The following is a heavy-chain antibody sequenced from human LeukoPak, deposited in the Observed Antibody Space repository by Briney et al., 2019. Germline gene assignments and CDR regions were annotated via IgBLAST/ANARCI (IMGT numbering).Heavy chain of an antibody. J-gene: IGHJ4*02. D-gene: IGHD2-2*01. V-gene: IGHV3-23*01. Sequence: GGSLRLSCAASGFTFSSNAMSWVRQAPGKGLEWVSGITVSGGNTYYADSVKGRFTISRDNSKNTLYLQMNSLRAEDTAVYYCATVLKYQLTLFDYWGQGTLVTVSS. CDR3: ATVLKYQLTLFDY. CDR2: ITVSGGNT. CDR1: GFTFSSNA.